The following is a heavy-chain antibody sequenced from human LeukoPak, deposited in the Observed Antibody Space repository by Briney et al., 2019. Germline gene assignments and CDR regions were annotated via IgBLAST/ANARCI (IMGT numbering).Heavy chain of an antibody. CDR3: ARVPHDWYSSSFHWFDP. CDR2: ISGSGDTT. J-gene: IGHJ5*02. D-gene: IGHD6-6*01. CDR1: GFMFRNYA. V-gene: IGHV3-23*01. Sequence: PGGSLRLSCAASGFMFRNYAMNWVRQAPGKGLEWVSAISGSGDTTYYADSVKGRFTISRDNSKDTLHLQMNSLRAEDTAVYYCARVPHDWYSSSFHWFDPWGQGTLVTVSS.